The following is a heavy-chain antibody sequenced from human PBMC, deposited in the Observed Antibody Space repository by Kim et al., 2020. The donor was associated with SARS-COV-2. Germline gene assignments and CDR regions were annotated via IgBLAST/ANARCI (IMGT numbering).Heavy chain of an antibody. V-gene: IGHV3-64*02. CDR1: GFTFSSYA. CDR2: IRSNGGST. J-gene: IGHJ6*02. CDR3: AKGHYYGSGSIEKHYYYGMDC. D-gene: IGHD3-10*01. Sequence: GGSLRLSCAASGFTFSSYAMHWVRQAPGKGLEYVSAIRSNGGSTYYADSVKGRFTISRDNSKNTLYLQMGSLRAEDMAVYYCAKGHYYGSGSIEKHYYYGMDCWGQGTKVTVSS.